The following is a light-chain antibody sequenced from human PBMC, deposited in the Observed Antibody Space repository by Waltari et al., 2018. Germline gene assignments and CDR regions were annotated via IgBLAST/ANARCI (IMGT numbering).Light chain of an antibody. CDR2: DAS. CDR3: QNYVRLPAT. J-gene: IGKJ1*01. V-gene: IGKV3-20*01. CDR1: QSVGRS. Sequence: EIVLTQSPGTLSLSLGERATLSCRASQSVGRSLVWYQQKPGQAPRLIIYDASTRATGIPDRFSGSGSGTDFSLTISRLEPEDFAVYFCQNYVRLPATFGQGTKVEIK.